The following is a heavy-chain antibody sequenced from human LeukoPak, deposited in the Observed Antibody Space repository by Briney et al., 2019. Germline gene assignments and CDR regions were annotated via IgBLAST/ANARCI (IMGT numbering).Heavy chain of an antibody. CDR1: GFTFSAYA. CDR3: AKDSGGPKYYYGSSGYYRSAAFDI. J-gene: IGHJ3*02. CDR2: FNGISGSGDTT. Sequence: GGSLRLSCAASGFTFSAYAMSWVRQAPGKGLQWVSGFNGISGSGDTTQYADSVKGRFTISRDHSKNTLYLEMNSLTAEDTAVYFCAKDSGGPKYYYGSSGYYRSAAFDIWGQGTMVTVSS. V-gene: IGHV3-23*01. D-gene: IGHD3-22*01.